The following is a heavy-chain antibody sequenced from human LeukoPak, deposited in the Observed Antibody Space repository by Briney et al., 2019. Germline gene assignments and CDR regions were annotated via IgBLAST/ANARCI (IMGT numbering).Heavy chain of an antibody. CDR1: GYTFTSYD. J-gene: IGHJ3*02. CDR2: MNPNSGNT. V-gene: IGHV1-8*03. Sequence: ASGKVSCKAFGYTFTSYDINWVRQATGQGLEWMGWMNPNSGNTGYAQKFQGRVTITRNTSISTAYMELSSLRSEDTAVYYCARGLVLPPWYYYEDAFDIWGQGTMVTVSS. CDR3: ARGLVLPPWYYYEDAFDI. D-gene: IGHD3-22*01.